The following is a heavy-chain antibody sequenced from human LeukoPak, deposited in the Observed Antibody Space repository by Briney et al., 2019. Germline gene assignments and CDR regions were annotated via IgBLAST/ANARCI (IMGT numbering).Heavy chain of an antibody. CDR2: IYYSGST. V-gene: IGHV4-31*03. Sequence: SETLSLTCTVSGGSISSGGYSWSWIRQHPGKGLEWIGYIYYSGSTYYNPSLKSRVTISVDTSKNQFSLKLSSVTAADTAVYYCARAHRPQLWLCYFDYWGQGTLVTVSS. J-gene: IGHJ4*02. CDR3: ARAHRPQLWLCYFDY. CDR1: GGSISSGGYS. D-gene: IGHD5-18*01.